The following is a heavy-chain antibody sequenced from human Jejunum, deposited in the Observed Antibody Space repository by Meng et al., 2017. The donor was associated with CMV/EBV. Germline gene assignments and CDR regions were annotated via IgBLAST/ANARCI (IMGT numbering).Heavy chain of an antibody. CDR1: GGSISSYY. Sequence: LSCTVSGGSISSYYWSWIRQPPGKGLEWIGYVDYSGSTNYNPSLRSRVTISMDASKNQFSLKLRYVTAADTAVYYCARDNRGMDVWGQGTTVTVSS. CDR3: ARDNRGMDV. CDR2: VDYSGST. J-gene: IGHJ6*02. V-gene: IGHV4-59*01.